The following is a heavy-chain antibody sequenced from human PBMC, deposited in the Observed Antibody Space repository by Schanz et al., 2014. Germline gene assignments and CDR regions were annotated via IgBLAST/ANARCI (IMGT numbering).Heavy chain of an antibody. Sequence: QVQLVQSGAELKNPGASVKVSCKASGRTFIVYHVLHWVRQAPGQGLEWMGWMNPNSGNTDYSQKFQGRVTMTRNTSINTAYMELRSLTSEDTAVYYCARGPTYYHFWSGYYPWGQGTLVTVSS. D-gene: IGHD3-3*02. CDR1: GRTFIVYHV. CDR2: MNPNSGNT. J-gene: IGHJ5*02. V-gene: IGHV1-8*02. CDR3: ARGPTYYHFWSGYYP.